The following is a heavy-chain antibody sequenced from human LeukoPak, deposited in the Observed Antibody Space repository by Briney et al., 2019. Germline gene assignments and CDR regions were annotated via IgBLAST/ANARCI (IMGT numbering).Heavy chain of an antibody. V-gene: IGHV4-39*01. CDR1: EGSIRHKTYY. CDR2: IYKNGDT. CDR3: ARRGDYSFGDWFDP. D-gene: IGHD1-26*01. Sequence: SGPTLVKPSQTLSLTCSGSEGSIRHKTYYWVWIRQSPGKGLEWLGCIYKNGDTYYNPSVESRLSISVDTSKNQFYLNMTSVTAADTAVYFCARRGDYSFGDWFDPWGQGLLATVSS. J-gene: IGHJ5*02.